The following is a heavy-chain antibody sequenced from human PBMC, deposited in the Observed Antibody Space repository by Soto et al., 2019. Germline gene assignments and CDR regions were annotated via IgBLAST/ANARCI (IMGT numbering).Heavy chain of an antibody. J-gene: IGHJ6*02. V-gene: IGHV1-2*04. D-gene: IGHD6-25*01. CDR2: INPNSGGT. CDR1: GYTFSRSG. CDR3: ARGVAAAASINYGMDV. Sequence: ASVKVSCKASGYTFSRSGISWVRQAPGQGLEWMGWINPNSGGTNYAQKFQGWVTMTRDTSISTAYMELSRLRSDDTAVYYCARGVAAAASINYGMDVWGQGTTVTVSS.